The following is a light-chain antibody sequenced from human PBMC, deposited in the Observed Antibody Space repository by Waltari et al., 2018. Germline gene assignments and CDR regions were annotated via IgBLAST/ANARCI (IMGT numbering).Light chain of an antibody. Sequence: QSALTQPASVSGSPGQSITISCTGTSSAVGCYNYVSWYQQHPGKAPKLMIYDVSKRPSGVSNRFSGSKSGNTASLTISGLQAEDEADYYCSSYTSSSTVVFGGGTKLTVL. CDR1: SSAVGCYNY. V-gene: IGLV2-14*01. CDR3: SSYTSSSTVV. J-gene: IGLJ2*01. CDR2: DVS.